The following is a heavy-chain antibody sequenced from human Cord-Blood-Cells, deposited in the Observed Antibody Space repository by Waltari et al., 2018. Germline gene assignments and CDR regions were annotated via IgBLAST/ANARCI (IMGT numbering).Heavy chain of an antibody. Sequence: QVQLQESGPGLVKPSQTLSLPCTVSGGSISSGGYYWSWIRQHPGKGLEWIGYIYYSGSTYYNPSLKSRVTISVDTSKNQFSLKLSSVTAADTAVYYCARDTRANWDAFDIWGQGTMVTVSS. CDR1: GGSISSGGYY. J-gene: IGHJ3*02. V-gene: IGHV4-31*03. D-gene: IGHD7-27*01. CDR2: IYYSGST. CDR3: ARDTRANWDAFDI.